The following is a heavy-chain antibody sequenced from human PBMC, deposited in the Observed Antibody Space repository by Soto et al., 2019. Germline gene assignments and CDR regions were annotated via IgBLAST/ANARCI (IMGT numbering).Heavy chain of an antibody. Sequence: SETLSLTCTVSGGSIGSSNNYWGWIRQPPGKGLEWIGSIYYSGTTYYNPSLNSRVAISVDSSKNQFSLKLSSVTAADTAVYYCARLRPGIAADLDFWGQGPLVTVFS. CDR1: GGSIGSSNNY. CDR3: ARLRPGIAADLDF. V-gene: IGHV4-39*01. CDR2: IYYSGTT. J-gene: IGHJ4*02. D-gene: IGHD6-13*01.